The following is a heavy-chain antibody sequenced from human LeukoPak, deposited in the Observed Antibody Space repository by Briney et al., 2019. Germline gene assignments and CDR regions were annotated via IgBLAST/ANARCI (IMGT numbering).Heavy chain of an antibody. CDR2: IYSGGST. Sequence: GGSLRLSCAASGFTVSSNYMSGVRQAPGKGLEWVSVIYSGGSTHYADSVKGRFTISRDNSKHTLYLQMNSLRAEDTAVYHCTRFPPYSGGYREIGEGFDIWGQGTMVTVSS. J-gene: IGHJ3*02. CDR1: GFTVSSNY. CDR3: TRFPPYSGGYREIGEGFDI. V-gene: IGHV3-53*01. D-gene: IGHD1-26*01.